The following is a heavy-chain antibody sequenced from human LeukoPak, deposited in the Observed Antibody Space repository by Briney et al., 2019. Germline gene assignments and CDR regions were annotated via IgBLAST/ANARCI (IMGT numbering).Heavy chain of an antibody. D-gene: IGHD3-16*02. CDR3: AREILRLGGLSHGMDV. V-gene: IGHV1-69*04. CDR2: VIPILGIA. CDR1: GGTFNGYA. Sequence: SVKVSCKASGGTFNGYAFNWVRQAPGQGLEWMGRVIPILGIANYAQKFQGRVTITADKSTSTAYMELSGLTSEDTAVYYCAREILRLGGLSHGMDVWGQGTTVTASS. J-gene: IGHJ6*02.